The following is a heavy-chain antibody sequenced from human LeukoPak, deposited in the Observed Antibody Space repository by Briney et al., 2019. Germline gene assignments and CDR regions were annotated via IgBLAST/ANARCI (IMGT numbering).Heavy chain of an antibody. CDR3: ATSSDWAFDH. V-gene: IGHV3-7*01. D-gene: IGHD6-19*01. Sequence: GGSLRLSCAASGFTFRNSWMTWVRQAPGKGLEWVANIRPDGGQEQYADSVEGRITISRDNVRNSLFLQLNSLRTEDTAVYFCATSSDWAFDHWGQGTLVTVSS. CDR2: IRPDGGQE. CDR1: GFTFRNSW. J-gene: IGHJ4*02.